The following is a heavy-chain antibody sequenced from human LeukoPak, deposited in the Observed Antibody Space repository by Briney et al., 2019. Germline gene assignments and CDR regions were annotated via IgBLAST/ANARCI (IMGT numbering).Heavy chain of an antibody. Sequence: GGSLRLSCAASGFTFSSYWMHWVRQAPGKGLVWVSRINTDGSSTSYADSVKGRFTISRDNAKNTLYLQMNSLRAEDTAVYYCAKDRRGPLIGEVDYWGQGTLVTVSS. D-gene: IGHD3-10*01. V-gene: IGHV3-74*01. J-gene: IGHJ4*02. CDR3: AKDRRGPLIGEVDY. CDR1: GFTFSSYW. CDR2: INTDGSST.